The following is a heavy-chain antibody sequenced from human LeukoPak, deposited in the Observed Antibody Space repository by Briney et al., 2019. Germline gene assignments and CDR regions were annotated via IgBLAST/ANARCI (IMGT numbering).Heavy chain of an antibody. D-gene: IGHD3-3*01. V-gene: IGHV1-8*03. CDR1: GYTFTSYD. CDR3: VRGGYYDFWSGYYPPENWFDP. J-gene: IGHJ5*02. CDR2: MNPNSGNT. Sequence: ASVKVSCKASGYTFTSYDINWVRQATGQGLEWMGWMNPNSGNTGYAQKFQGRVTITRNTSISTAYMELSSLRSEDTAVYYCVRGGYYDFWSGYYPPENWFDPWGQGTLVTVSS.